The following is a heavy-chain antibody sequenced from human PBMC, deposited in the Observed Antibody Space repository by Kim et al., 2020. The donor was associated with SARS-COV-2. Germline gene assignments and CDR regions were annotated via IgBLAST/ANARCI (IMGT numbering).Heavy chain of an antibody. D-gene: IGHD1-26*01. CDR3: ARLGDYRLGMDV. CDR2: IYPGDSDT. V-gene: IGHV5-51*01. J-gene: IGHJ6*02. CDR1: GYNFTNSW. Sequence: GESLKISCKTSGYNFTNSWIGWVRQMPGKGLEWMGIIYPGDSDTKYRPTFQGQVTFSVDKSTSSVHLQWSELRASDTAMYYCARLGDYRLGMDVWGQGTTVTVS.